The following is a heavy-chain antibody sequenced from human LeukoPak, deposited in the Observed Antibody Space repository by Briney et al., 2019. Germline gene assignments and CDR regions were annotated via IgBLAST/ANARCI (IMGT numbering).Heavy chain of an antibody. CDR2: INSDGSSI. J-gene: IGHJ4*02. CDR1: GFTFSRYW. D-gene: IGHD7-27*01. V-gene: IGHV3-74*03. CDR3: GRGSGVADY. Sequence: QPGGSLRLSCVASGFTFSRYWMHWVRQAPGKGLVWVSRINSDGSSITYAYSVKGRFTISRDNAKNTLYLQMTSLRVEDTAVYYCGRGSGVADYWGQGALVTVSS.